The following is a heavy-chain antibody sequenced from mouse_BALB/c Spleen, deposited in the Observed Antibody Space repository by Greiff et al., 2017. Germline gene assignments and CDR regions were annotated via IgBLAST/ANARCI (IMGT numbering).Heavy chain of an antibody. CDR1: GYSITSDYA. Sequence: EVQGVESGPGLVKPSQSLSLTCTVTGYSITSDYAWYWIRQFPGNKLEWMGYISYSGSTSYNPSLNSRISITRDTSKNQFFLQLNSVTTEDTATYYCARWGLPNSYWYFDVWGAGTTVTVSS. V-gene: IGHV3-2*02. CDR3: ARWGLPNSYWYFDV. CDR2: ISYSGST. D-gene: IGHD2-2*01. J-gene: IGHJ1*01.